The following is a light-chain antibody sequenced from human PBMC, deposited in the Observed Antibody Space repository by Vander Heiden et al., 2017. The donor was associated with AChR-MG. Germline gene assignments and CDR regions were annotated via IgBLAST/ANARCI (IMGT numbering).Light chain of an antibody. CDR1: QGLTDW. J-gene: IGKJ3*01. V-gene: IGKV1-5*03. CDR2: KTS. Sequence: DIQITQSPSTVSASVGDTVTITCRASQGLTDWVAWYQQKPGKAPKFLIYKTSNLESGVPSRFSGSGSGTEFTLTISRLQPDDFATYYCQQYNTFVFGPGTKVDVK. CDR3: QQYNTFV.